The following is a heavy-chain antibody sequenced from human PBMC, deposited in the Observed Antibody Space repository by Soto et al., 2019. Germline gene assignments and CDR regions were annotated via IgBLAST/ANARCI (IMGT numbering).Heavy chain of an antibody. D-gene: IGHD3-22*01. J-gene: IGHJ4*02. CDR1: GFTFSSYW. V-gene: IGHV3-74*01. CDR3: AKPPNYYDSSGYYDY. CDR2: INSDGSIT. Sequence: LRLSCAASGFTFSSYWMHWVRQAPGKGLVWVSRINSDGSITSYADSVKGRFTISRDNAKNTLYLQMNSLRAEDTAVYYCAKPPNYYDSSGYYDYWGQGTLVTVSS.